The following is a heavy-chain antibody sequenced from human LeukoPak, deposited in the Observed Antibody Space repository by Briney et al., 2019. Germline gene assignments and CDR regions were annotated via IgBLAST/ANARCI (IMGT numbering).Heavy chain of an antibody. CDR2: ISFSGST. Sequence: PPQTLSLTCTLSGGSPSSGSYYWGWVRHPPGKGLEWIGSISFSGSTDYNPSLRSRVTISVDTSKDQFSLKMSTVPAADTAVYYCARAPRGYYDDVWGSYRYIDYWGQGTLVTVSS. J-gene: IGHJ4*02. CDR1: GGSPSSGSYY. CDR3: ARAPRGYYDDVWGSYRYIDY. V-gene: IGHV4-39*07. D-gene: IGHD3-16*02.